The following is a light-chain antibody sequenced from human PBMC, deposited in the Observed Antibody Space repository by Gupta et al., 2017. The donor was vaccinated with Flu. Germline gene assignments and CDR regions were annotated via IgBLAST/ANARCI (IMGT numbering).Light chain of an antibody. V-gene: IGKV3D-20*02. CDR3: QLGYRVFCT. CDR2: DTS. Sequence: RQSPDILSLSPGERVSLSCRASENIGSGSLAWYRLRPGQAPRLLIFDTSKRATAVPDRVRGSGSGADFTLTIDRLEPEDFAVYYCQLGYRVFCTFGPGTKVEIK. J-gene: IGKJ4*01. CDR1: ENIGSGS.